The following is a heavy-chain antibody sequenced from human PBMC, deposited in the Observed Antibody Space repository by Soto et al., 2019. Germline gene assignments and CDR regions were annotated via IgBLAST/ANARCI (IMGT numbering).Heavy chain of an antibody. V-gene: IGHV1-18*04. J-gene: IGHJ3*02. CDR1: GYTFTGYY. Sequence: ASVKVSCKASGYTFTGYYMHWVRQAPGQGLEWMGWISAYNGNTNYAQKLQGRVTMTTDTSTSTAYMELRSLRSDDTAVYYCARDSQNRYYDYIWGSYDAFEIWGQGTMVTVSS. D-gene: IGHD3-16*01. CDR2: ISAYNGNT. CDR3: ARDSQNRYYDYIWGSYDAFEI.